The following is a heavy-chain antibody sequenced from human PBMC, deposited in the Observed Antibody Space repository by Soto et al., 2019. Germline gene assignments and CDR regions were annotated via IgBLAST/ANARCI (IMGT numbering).Heavy chain of an antibody. CDR1: GYSFTSYW. V-gene: IGHV5-51*01. Sequence: PGESLKISCKGSGYSFTSYWIGWVRQMPGKGLEWMGIIYPGDSDTRYSPSFQGQVTISADKSISTAYLQWNSLKASDTAIYYCARPITLIRGVPNCFGPWGQGTLVTV. J-gene: IGHJ5*02. D-gene: IGHD3-10*01. CDR3: ARPITLIRGVPNCFGP. CDR2: IYPGDSDT.